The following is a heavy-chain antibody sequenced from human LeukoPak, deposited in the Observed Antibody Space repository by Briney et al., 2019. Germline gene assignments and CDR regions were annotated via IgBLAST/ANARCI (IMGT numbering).Heavy chain of an antibody. V-gene: IGHV1-18*01. CDR2: ISAYDGNT. CDR1: GYTFTTYD. J-gene: IGHJ4*02. D-gene: IGHD1/OR15-1a*01. CDR3: ARVGTGTRSFDS. Sequence: ASVKVSRKTSGYTFTTYDINWVRQAPGRGLEWMGRISAYDGNTNYGQKFQGRVTMTTDTSTNTAYMELRALRSDDTAVYYCARVGTGTRSFDSWGQGTLVTVS.